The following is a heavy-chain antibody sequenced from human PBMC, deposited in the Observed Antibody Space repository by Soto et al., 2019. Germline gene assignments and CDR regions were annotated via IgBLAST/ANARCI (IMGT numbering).Heavy chain of an antibody. CDR1: GFTFSSYV. V-gene: IGHV3-23*01. D-gene: IGHD2-15*01. CDR3: AKDKSELAAWAWYFDL. J-gene: IGHJ2*01. Sequence: GGSLRLSCAASGFTFSSYVMSWVRQAPGKGLEWVSAISGSGGSTYYADSVKGRFTISRDNSKNTLYLQMNSLRAEDTAVYYCAKDKSELAAWAWYFDLWGRGTLVTVSS. CDR2: ISGSGGST.